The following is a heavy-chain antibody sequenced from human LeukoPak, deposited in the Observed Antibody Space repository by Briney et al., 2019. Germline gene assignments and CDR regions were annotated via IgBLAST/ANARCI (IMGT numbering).Heavy chain of an antibody. D-gene: IGHD2/OR15-2a*01. Sequence: SETLSLTCTVSGYSISSGYHWGWIRQPPGKGLEWIGSIYHSGSTYYNPSLKSRVTISVDTSKNQFSLKLSSVTAADTAVYYCARYLSNRRHAFDIWGQGTMVTVS. CDR1: GYSISSGYH. V-gene: IGHV4-38-2*02. J-gene: IGHJ3*02. CDR3: ARYLSNRRHAFDI. CDR2: IYHSGST.